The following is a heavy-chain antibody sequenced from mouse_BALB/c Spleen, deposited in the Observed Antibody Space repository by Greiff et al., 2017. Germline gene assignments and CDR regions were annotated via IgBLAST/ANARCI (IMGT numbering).Heavy chain of an antibody. V-gene: IGHV5-9*03. D-gene: IGHD1-1*01. CDR1: GFTFSSYT. CDR3: ASLTTVVGRYFDV. CDR2: ISSGGGNT. Sequence: EVKLMESGGGLVKPGGSLKLSCAASGFTFSSYTMSWVRQTPEKRLEWVATISSGGGNTYYPDSVKGRFTISRDNAKNNLYLQMSSLRSEDTALYYCASLTTVVGRYFDVWGAGTTVTVSS. J-gene: IGHJ1*01.